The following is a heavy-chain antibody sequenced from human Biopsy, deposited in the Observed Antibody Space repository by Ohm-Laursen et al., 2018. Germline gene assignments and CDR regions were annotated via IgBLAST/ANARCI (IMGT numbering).Heavy chain of an antibody. CDR2: NIPILGTG. J-gene: IGHJ1*01. CDR3: ATKLTGYFHH. V-gene: IGHV1-69*06. Sequence: SSVKVSCKAPGGTFSNYGVNWVRQAPVQGLEWLGGNIPILGTGNYAQKFQDRVTVAADTSTSTATMELRSLRSDDTAVYYCATKLTGYFHHWGQGTLVSVSS. D-gene: IGHD3-9*01. CDR1: GGTFSNYG.